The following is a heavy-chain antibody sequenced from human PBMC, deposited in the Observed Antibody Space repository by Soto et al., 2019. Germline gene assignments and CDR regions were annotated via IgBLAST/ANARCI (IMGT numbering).Heavy chain of an antibody. CDR3: APHVSCSGGSCQYDAFAI. CDR2: VTADGGT. CDR1: GFTVSSHA. D-gene: IGHD2-15*01. J-gene: IGHJ3*02. Sequence: EVQVLESGGGLVQPGGSLRLSCEGSGFTVSSHAMTCIRQAPGKGPEWVSTVTADGGTYYADSVKGRFAMSRETSENTLYLQMNSLGAEDTAAYYCAPHVSCSGGSCQYDAFAIRGQGTMVTVSS. V-gene: IGHV3-23*01.